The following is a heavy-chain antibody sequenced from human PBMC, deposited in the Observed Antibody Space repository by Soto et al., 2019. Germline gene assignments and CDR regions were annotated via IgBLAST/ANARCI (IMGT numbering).Heavy chain of an antibody. V-gene: IGHV1-3*01. D-gene: IGHD5-12*01. CDR3: ARLRSMYYYGMDV. Sequence: ASVKVSCKASGYTFSGHAIHWLRQAPGQRPEWLGWINAGNSKTYYSQKFQGRVTITRDTSASTAYMELSSLRSEDTAVYYCARLRSMYYYGMDVWGQGTTVTVSS. CDR1: GYTFSGHA. CDR2: INAGNSKT. J-gene: IGHJ6*02.